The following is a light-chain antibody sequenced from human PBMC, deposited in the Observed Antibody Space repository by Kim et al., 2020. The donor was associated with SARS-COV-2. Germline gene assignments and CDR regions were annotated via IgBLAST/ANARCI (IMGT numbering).Light chain of an antibody. V-gene: IGKV3-15*01. J-gene: IGKJ4*01. CDR2: GAS. CDR3: QQYNNWPVLT. Sequence: EIVMTQSPATLSVSPGERATLSCRASQSVSSNLAWYQQKPGQAPRLLIYGASTRATGIPARFSGSGSGTEFTLTISSLQSEDFAVYYCQQYNNWPVLTFCGGTKVDIK. CDR1: QSVSSN.